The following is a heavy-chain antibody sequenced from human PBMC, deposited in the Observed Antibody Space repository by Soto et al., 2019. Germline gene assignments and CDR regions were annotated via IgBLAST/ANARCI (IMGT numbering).Heavy chain of an antibody. Sequence: PSETLSLTCTVSGGSISSSSYYWGWIRQPPGKGLEWIGSIYYSGSTYYNPSLKSRVTISVDTSKNQFSLKLSSVTAADTAVYYCATASYYVYFWGSYRPRGTFDYCGQGSLVIGSA. CDR2: IYYSGST. CDR1: GGSISSSSYY. D-gene: IGHD3-16*02. J-gene: IGHJ4*02. CDR3: ATASYYVYFWGSYRPRGTFDY. V-gene: IGHV4-39*01.